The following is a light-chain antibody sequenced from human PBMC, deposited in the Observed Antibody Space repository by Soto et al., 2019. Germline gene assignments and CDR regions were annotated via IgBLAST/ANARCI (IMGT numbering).Light chain of an antibody. J-gene: IGKJ4*01. CDR3: LQYATSPPT. CDR1: QSISNNY. CDR2: GES. V-gene: IGKV3-20*01. Sequence: EIVLTQSPGTVSLSPGERATLSCRASQSISNNYLAWYQQKPGQAPRLLVYGESSRATGIPDRFSGSASGTDFTLTVSRLEPEDFAVYYCLQYATSPPTFGGGTKVEIK.